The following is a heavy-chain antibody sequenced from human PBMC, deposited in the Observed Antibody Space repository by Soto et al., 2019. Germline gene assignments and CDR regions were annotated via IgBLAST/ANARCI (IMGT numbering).Heavy chain of an antibody. CDR3: ARGQSGYSGYDPEFLDY. CDR1: GYTFTSYG. Sequence: ASVKVSCKASGYTFTSYGISWVRQAPGQGLEWMGWISAYNGNTNYAQKLQGRVTMTTDTSTSTAYMELRSLRSDDTAVYYCARGQSGYSGYDPEFLDYWGQGTLVTVSS. D-gene: IGHD5-12*01. V-gene: IGHV1-18*01. J-gene: IGHJ4*02. CDR2: ISAYNGNT.